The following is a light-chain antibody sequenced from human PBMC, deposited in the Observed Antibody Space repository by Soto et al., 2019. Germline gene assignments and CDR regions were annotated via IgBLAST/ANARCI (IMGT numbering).Light chain of an antibody. CDR1: QSILYSSNNQNC. V-gene: IGKV4-1*01. CDR3: QQYCATPWT. Sequence: DIVMTQSPDSLAVSLGGRATINCESSQSILYSSNNQNCLAWYQQKPGQPPKLLIYWASTRESGVPDRFSDSGSVTDFTLTISSLQAEDVAVYYCQQYCATPWTFGQGTKVEIK. J-gene: IGKJ1*01. CDR2: WAS.